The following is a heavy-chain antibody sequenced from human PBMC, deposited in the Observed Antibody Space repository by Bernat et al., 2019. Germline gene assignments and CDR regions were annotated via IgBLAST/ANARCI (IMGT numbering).Heavy chain of an antibody. J-gene: IGHJ3*02. D-gene: IGHD2-21*01. CDR2: ISTSSSI. CDR1: GFHFRSYN. CDR3: ARHHTSCGGDCYVFDI. Sequence: EVQLVESGGGLVQPGGSLRLSCAASGFHFRSYNMNWVRQAPGKGLEWVSYISTSSSIQYADSVKGRFTISRDNAKNSLYLQMNSLRDEDTAAYYCARHHTSCGGDCYVFDIWGQGTMVTVSS. V-gene: IGHV3-48*02.